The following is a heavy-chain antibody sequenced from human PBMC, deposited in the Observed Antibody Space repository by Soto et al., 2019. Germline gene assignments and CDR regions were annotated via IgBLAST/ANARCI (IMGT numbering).Heavy chain of an antibody. D-gene: IGHD3-16*01. J-gene: IGHJ6*03. Sequence: SVKVSCKASGGTFSSYAISWVRQAPGQGLEWMGGISPFFGTANYAQKLQGRVTMTTDTSTSTAYMELRSLRSDDTAVYYCARWGGGGGYYYMDVWGKGTTVTVSS. CDR1: GGTFSSYA. CDR2: ISPFFGTA. CDR3: ARWGGGGGYYYMDV. V-gene: IGHV1-69*05.